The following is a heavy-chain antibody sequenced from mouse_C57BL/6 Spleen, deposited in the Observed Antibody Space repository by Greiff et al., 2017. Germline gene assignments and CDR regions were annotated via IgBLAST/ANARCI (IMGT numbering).Heavy chain of an antibody. J-gene: IGHJ2*01. CDR2: IYPGDGDT. D-gene: IGHD2-13*01. CDR1: GYAFSSSW. Sequence: VQLQQSGPELVKPGASVKISCKASGYAFSSSWMNWVKQRPGKGLEWIGRIYPGDGDTNYNGKFKGKATLTADKSSSTAYMQLSSLTSEDSAVYFCARKDYGDPTDYFDYWGQGTTLTVSS. V-gene: IGHV1-82*01. CDR3: ARKDYGDPTDYFDY.